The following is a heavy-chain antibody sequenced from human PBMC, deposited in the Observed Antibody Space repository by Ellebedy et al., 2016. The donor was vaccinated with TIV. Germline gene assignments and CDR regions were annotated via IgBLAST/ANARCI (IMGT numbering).Heavy chain of an antibody. CDR2: INPNSGGT. J-gene: IGHJ4*02. D-gene: IGHD6-6*01. CDR3: ARERTLTKYSSSSIVSVDY. V-gene: IGHV1-2*02. CDR1: GYTFTGYY. Sequence: ASVKVSCXASGYTFTGYYMHWVRQAPGQGLEWMGWINPNSGGTNYAQKFQGRVTMTRDTSISTAYMELSRLRSDDTAVYYCARERTLTKYSSSSIVSVDYWGQGTLVTVSS.